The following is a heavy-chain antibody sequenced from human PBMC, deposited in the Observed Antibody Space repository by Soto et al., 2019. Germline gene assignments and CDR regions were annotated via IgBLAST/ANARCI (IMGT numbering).Heavy chain of an antibody. V-gene: IGHV1-69*01. Sequence: QVLLVQSGAEVKKRGSSVKVSCKASGGAFSRYAISWVRQSPGQGLEWVGGIFPMYGTPVYAQKLQGRVTLTADEATHTVYMELSVLRYEDTAFYYCERDYENQILEFAALDIWGQGTMVMVSS. CDR2: IFPMYGTP. CDR3: ERDYENQILEFAALDI. J-gene: IGHJ3*02. CDR1: GGAFSRYA. D-gene: IGHD5-12*01.